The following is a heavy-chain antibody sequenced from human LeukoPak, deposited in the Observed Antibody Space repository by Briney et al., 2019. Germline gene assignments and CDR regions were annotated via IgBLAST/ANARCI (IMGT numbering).Heavy chain of an antibody. CDR3: ARDGETGKPDAFDI. Sequence: GGSLRLSCVASGFTFSNYAMHWVRQAPGKGLEYVSAISSNGGSTYYANPVKGRFTISRDNSKNTLYLQMGSLRAGDMAVYYCARDGETGKPDAFDIWGQGTLVTVSS. CDR1: GFTFSNYA. CDR2: ISSNGGST. J-gene: IGHJ3*02. D-gene: IGHD3-10*01. V-gene: IGHV3-64*01.